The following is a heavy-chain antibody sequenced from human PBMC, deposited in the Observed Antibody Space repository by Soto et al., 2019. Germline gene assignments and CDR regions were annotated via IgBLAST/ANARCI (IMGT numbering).Heavy chain of an antibody. D-gene: IGHD3-3*01. J-gene: IGHJ6*03. CDR1: GYTFTSYG. V-gene: IGHV1-18*01. CDR2: ISAYNGNT. CDR3: ARDRENTIFGVVSSGIYYYYYYMDV. Sequence: ASVKVSCKASGYTFTSYGISWVRQAPGQGLEWMGWISAYNGNTNYAQKLQGRVTMTTDTSTSTAYMELRSLRSDDTAVYYCARDRENTIFGVVSSGIYYYYYYMDVWGKGTSVTVSS.